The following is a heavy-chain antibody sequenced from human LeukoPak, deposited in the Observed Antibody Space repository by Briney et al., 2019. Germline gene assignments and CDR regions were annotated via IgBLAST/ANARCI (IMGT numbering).Heavy chain of an antibody. CDR2: IYSGGRT. CDR1: GLAVTNNY. V-gene: IGHV3-66*01. D-gene: IGHD3-22*01. CDR3: ARGTSSGYYRTEAFDL. Sequence: GGSLRLSCAASGLAVTNNYMTWVRQAPGEGLEWVSVIYSGGRTSYAASVKGRFTISRDNAINTVYIQVSGLKVDDTAVYYCARGTSSGYYRTEAFDLWGQGTMVTVSS. J-gene: IGHJ3*01.